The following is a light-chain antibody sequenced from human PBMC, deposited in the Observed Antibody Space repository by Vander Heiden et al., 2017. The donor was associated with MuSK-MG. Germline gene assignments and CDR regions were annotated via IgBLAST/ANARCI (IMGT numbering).Light chain of an antibody. Sequence: EIVLTQSPATLSLSPGERATLSCRASQSVSSYLAWYQQKPGQAPRLLIYDASNRANGIPDRFSGSGSGTDFTLTSSSLEHEDFAVYYWQQRSISITFGQGTQLEIK. CDR1: QSVSSY. J-gene: IGKJ5*01. CDR3: QQRSISIT. CDR2: DAS. V-gene: IGKV3-11*01.